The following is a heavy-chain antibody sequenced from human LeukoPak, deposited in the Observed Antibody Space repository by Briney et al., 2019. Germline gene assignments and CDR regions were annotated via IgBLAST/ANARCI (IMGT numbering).Heavy chain of an antibody. CDR2: ISSGSTI. J-gene: IGHJ4*02. CDR3: ARSYYPDY. CDR1: GFTFSSYE. V-gene: IGHV3-48*03. D-gene: IGHD3-10*01. Sequence: AGGSLRLSCAASGFTFSSYEMNWVRQAPGKGLEWVSYISSGSTIYYADSVKGRFTISRDNAKNSLYLHMNSLRAEDTAVYYCARSYYPDYWGQGTLVTVSS.